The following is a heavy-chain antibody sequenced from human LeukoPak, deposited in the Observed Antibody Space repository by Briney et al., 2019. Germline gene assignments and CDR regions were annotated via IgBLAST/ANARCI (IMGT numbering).Heavy chain of an antibody. V-gene: IGHV4-34*01. CDR2: ISHSGST. Sequence: PSETLSLTCAVYGESFRAYYWTWLRQPPGKGLEWIGEISHSGSTNYNPSLKSRVTISVDTSKNQFSLKLSSVTAADTAVYYCARRGSSGWYTFDYWGQGTLVTVSS. D-gene: IGHD6-19*01. J-gene: IGHJ4*02. CDR3: ARRGSSGWYTFDY. CDR1: GESFRAYY.